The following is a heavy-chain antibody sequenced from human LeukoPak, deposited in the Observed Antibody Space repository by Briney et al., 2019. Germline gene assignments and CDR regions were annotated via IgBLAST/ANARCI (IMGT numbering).Heavy chain of an antibody. J-gene: IGHJ3*02. Sequence: SETLSLTCAVYGGSFSGYYWSWIRQPPGKGLEWIGEINHSGSTNYNPSLKSRVTISVDTSKNQFSLKLSSVTAADTAVYYCAREGTDPMIVVVTQLDAFDIWGQGTMVTVSS. V-gene: IGHV4-34*01. CDR1: GGSFSGYY. D-gene: IGHD3-22*01. CDR3: AREGTDPMIVVVTQLDAFDI. CDR2: INHSGST.